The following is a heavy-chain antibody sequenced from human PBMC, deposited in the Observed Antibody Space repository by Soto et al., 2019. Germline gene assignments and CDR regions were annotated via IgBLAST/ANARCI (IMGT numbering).Heavy chain of an antibody. V-gene: IGHV3-7*04. D-gene: IGHD2-21*01. J-gene: IGHJ4*02. CDR2: IKHDGSEK. CDR1: GFIFTRYW. Sequence: EVQLVESGGGLVQPGGSLRLSCAASGFIFTRYWMTWVRQAPGKGLEWVANIKHDGSEKYYVDSVKGRFAISRDNAQNSVYLQLNSLRGEDTAVDYCGRDLGNFCGYFPLDYWGQGTLVTVSS. CDR3: GRDLGNFCGYFPLDY.